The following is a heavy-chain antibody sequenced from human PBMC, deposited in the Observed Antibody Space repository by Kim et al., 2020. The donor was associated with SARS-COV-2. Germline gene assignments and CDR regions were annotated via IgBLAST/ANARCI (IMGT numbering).Heavy chain of an antibody. CDR1: GGTFSSYA. V-gene: IGHV1-69*13. J-gene: IGHJ5*02. D-gene: IGHD1-7*01. CDR2: IIPIFGTA. CDR3: ARGRPPSPYNWNYGGTEDNWFDP. Sequence: SVKVSCKASGGTFSSYAISWVRQAPGQGLEWMGGIIPIFGTANYAQKFQGRVTITADESTSTAYMELSSLRSEDTAVYYCARGRPPSPYNWNYGGTEDNWFDPWGQGTLVTVSS.